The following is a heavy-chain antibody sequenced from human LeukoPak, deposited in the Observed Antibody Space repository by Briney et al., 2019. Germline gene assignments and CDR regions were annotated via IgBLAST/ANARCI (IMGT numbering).Heavy chain of an antibody. J-gene: IGHJ2*01. CDR3: AKASADWYFDL. V-gene: IGHV3-9*03. Sequence: GRSLRLSCAASGFNFNDYAMHWVRQAPGKGLEWVSGISWNSGTVAYADSVKGRFTIPRDNSKKSLYLQMNSLRAEDMALYYCAKASADWYFDLWGRGTLVTVSS. CDR2: ISWNSGTV. CDR1: GFNFNDYA. D-gene: IGHD2-2*01.